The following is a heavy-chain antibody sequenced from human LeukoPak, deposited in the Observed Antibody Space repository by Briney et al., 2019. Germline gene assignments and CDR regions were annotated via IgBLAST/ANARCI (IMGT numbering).Heavy chain of an antibody. CDR1: GGSIRSTSYH. CDR3: ARVGGYYDSSGYYYSDDLDY. CDR2: IYYSGST. D-gene: IGHD3-22*01. J-gene: IGHJ4*02. Sequence: PSETLSLTCTVSGGSIRSTSYHWGWIRQPPGKGLEWIGSIYYSGSTYYNPSLKSRVTISVDTSKNQFSLKLSSVTAADTAMYYCARVGGYYDSSGYYYSDDLDYWGQGTLVTVSS. V-gene: IGHV4-39*07.